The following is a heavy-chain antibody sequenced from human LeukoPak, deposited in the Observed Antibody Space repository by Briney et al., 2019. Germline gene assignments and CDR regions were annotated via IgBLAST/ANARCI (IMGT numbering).Heavy chain of an antibody. Sequence: SSETLSLTCTVSGGSIISSTFYWGWIRQPPGKGLEWIGRIFYSGSIYYNPSLKSRVTISVDTSKNQFSLKLSSVTAADTAVYYCARLTYSNYVGYWGQGTLVTVSS. CDR3: ARLTYSNYVGY. V-gene: IGHV4-39*01. J-gene: IGHJ4*02. CDR2: IFYSGSI. D-gene: IGHD1-26*01. CDR1: GGSIISSTFY.